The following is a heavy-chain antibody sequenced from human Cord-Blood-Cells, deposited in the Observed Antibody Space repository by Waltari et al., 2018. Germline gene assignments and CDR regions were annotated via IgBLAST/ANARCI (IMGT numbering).Heavy chain of an antibody. Sequence: EVQLVESGGGLVKPGGSLRLSCAASGFTFSSYSMTWFRQAPGKGLEWVSSISSSSSYIYYADSVKGRFTISRDNAKNSLYLQMNSLRAEDTAVYYCARDSGDYVWGSYRYFDYWGQGTLVTVSS. CDR1: GFTFSSYS. V-gene: IGHV3-21*01. CDR2: ISSSSSYI. J-gene: IGHJ4*02. CDR3: ARDSGDYVWGSYRYFDY. D-gene: IGHD3-16*02.